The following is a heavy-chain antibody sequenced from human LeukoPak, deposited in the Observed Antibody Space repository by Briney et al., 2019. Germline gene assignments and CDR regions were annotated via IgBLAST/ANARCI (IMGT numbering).Heavy chain of an antibody. Sequence: GGSLRLSCAASGFTFSSYEMNWVRQAPGKGLEWVSYISSSGSTIYYADSVKGRFTISRDNAKNSLYLQMNSLRAEDTAVYYCARDGYYDFWSPPGGIYFDYWGQGTLVTVSS. CDR2: ISSSGSTI. CDR1: GFTFSSYE. D-gene: IGHD3-3*01. J-gene: IGHJ4*02. V-gene: IGHV3-48*03. CDR3: ARDGYYDFWSPPGGIYFDY.